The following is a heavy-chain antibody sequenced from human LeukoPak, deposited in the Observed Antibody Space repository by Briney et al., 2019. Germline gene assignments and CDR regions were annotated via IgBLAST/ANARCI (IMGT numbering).Heavy chain of an antibody. V-gene: IGHV1-2*04. CDR2: INPNSGGT. CDR1: GYTFTGYY. CDR3: ARGVVPAAMWSYYGMDV. J-gene: IGHJ6*02. Sequence: ASVKVSCKASGYTFTGYYMHWVRQAPGQGLEWMGWINPNSGGTNYAQKFQGWVTMTRDTSISTAYMELSRLRSDDTAVYYCARGVVPAAMWSYYGMDVWGQGTTVTVSS. D-gene: IGHD2-2*01.